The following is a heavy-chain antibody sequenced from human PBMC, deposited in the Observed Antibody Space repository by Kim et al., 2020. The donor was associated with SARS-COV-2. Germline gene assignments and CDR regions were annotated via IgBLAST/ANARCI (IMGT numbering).Heavy chain of an antibody. CDR2: IYYSGST. J-gene: IGHJ4*02. Sequence: SETLSLTCTVSSGSVSRGSYYWSWIRQPPGKGLEWIGYIYYSGSTNYNPSLKSRVTISVDTSKNQFSLKLSSVTAADTAVYYCARGLVMWELDYWGQGTLVTVSS. D-gene: IGHD1-26*01. V-gene: IGHV4-61*01. CDR3: ARGLVMWELDY. CDR1: SGSVSRGSYY.